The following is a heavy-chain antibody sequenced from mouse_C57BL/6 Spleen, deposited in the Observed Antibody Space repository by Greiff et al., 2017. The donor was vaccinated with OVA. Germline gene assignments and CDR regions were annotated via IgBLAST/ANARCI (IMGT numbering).Heavy chain of an antibody. Sequence: QVQLKEPGAELVRPGSSVKLSCKASGYTFTSYWMHWVKQRPIQGLEWIGNIDPSDSETHYNQKFKDKATLTVDQSSSTAYMQLSSLTSEDSAVYYGARWAGYYGSRPSMDYWGQGTSVTVSS. CDR3: ARWAGYYGSRPSMDY. J-gene: IGHJ4*01. CDR2: IDPSDSET. V-gene: IGHV1-52*01. CDR1: GYTFTSYW. D-gene: IGHD1-1*01.